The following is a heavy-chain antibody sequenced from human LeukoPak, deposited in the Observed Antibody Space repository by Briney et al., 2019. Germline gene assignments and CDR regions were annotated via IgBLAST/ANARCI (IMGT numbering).Heavy chain of an antibody. CDR2: INHSGST. Sequence: SETLSLTCTVSGGSISSYYWSWIRQPPGKGLEWIGKINHSGSTNYNPSLKSRVTISVDTSKNQFSLKLSSVTAADTAVYYCARGSSVLRFLFSSGETPMDVWGQGTTVTVSS. D-gene: IGHD3-3*01. CDR1: GGSISSYY. V-gene: IGHV4-34*01. J-gene: IGHJ6*02. CDR3: ARGSSVLRFLFSSGETPMDV.